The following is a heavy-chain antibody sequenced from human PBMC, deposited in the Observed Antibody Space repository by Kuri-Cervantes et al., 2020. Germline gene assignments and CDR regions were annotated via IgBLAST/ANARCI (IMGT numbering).Heavy chain of an antibody. Sequence: ASVKVSCKASGGTFSSYAISWVRQAPGQGLEWMGWISVYNGNTKYPQKLQGRVTMTTDTYTSTAYMELRSLRSDETDVYYCARVKGRRVRSYFDYWGQGTLVTVSS. CDR3: ARVKGRRVRSYFDY. CDR2: ISVYNGNT. V-gene: IGHV1-18*01. J-gene: IGHJ4*02. CDR1: GGTFSSYA. D-gene: IGHD1-14*01.